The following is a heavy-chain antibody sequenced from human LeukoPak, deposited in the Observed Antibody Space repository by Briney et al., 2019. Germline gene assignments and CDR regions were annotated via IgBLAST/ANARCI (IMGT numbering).Heavy chain of an antibody. CDR1: GYSISSGYY. J-gene: IGHJ5*02. D-gene: IGHD5-18*01. V-gene: IGHV4-38-2*01. Sequence: PSETLSLTCAVSGYSISSGYYWGWIRQPPGKGLEWIGSIYHSGSTYYNPSLKSRVTISVDTSKNQFSLKLSSVTAADTAVYYCARHGLDTARTNWFDPWGQGTLVTVSS. CDR3: ARHGLDTARTNWFDP. CDR2: IYHSGST.